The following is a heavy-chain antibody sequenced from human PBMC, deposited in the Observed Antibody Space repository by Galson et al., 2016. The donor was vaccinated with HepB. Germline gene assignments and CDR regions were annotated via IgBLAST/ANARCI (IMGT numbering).Heavy chain of an antibody. Sequence: ETLSLTCIVSGGSVRSYYWSWIRQPPGRGLEWIGNVFHTGGTNYNSSLKSRVTLSIDTSKNQFSLKLTSLTAADTAVYYCARGTYSGSYYTPFDNWGQGTLVTVSS. CDR3: ARGTYSGSYYTPFDN. V-gene: IGHV4-59*02. D-gene: IGHD1-26*01. J-gene: IGHJ4*02. CDR1: GGSVRSYY. CDR2: VFHTGGT.